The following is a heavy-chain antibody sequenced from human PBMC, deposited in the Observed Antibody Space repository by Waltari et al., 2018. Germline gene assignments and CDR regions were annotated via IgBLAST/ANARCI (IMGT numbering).Heavy chain of an antibody. CDR3: AIAVAGHGFDY. J-gene: IGHJ4*02. D-gene: IGHD6-19*01. CDR1: GGSFSGYY. V-gene: IGHV4-34*01. CDR2: INHSGST. Sequence: QVQLQQWGAGLLKPSETLSLTCAVYGGSFSGYYWSWIRQPPGKGLEWIGEINHSGSTNYNPSLKSRVTISVDTSKNQFSLKLSSVTAADTAVYYCAIAVAGHGFDYWGQGTLVTVSS.